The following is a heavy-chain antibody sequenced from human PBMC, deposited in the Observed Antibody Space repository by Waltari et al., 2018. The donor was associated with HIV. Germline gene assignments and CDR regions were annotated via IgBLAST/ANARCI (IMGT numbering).Heavy chain of an antibody. CDR3: AKERVYGDYDYYYYYGMDV. J-gene: IGHJ6*02. CDR2: ISWNSGST. D-gene: IGHD4-17*01. CDR1: GFTFDDYA. V-gene: IGHV3-9*01. Sequence: EVQLVESGGGLVQPGRSLRLSCAASGFTFDDYAMHWVRQAPGKGLEWVSGISWNSGSTGYADSVKGRFTISRDNAKNSLYLQMNSLRAEDTALYYCAKERVYGDYDYYYYYGMDVWGQGTTVTVSS.